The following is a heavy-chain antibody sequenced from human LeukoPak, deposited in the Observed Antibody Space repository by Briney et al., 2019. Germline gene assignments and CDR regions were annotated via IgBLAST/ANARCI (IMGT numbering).Heavy chain of an antibody. V-gene: IGHV4-38-2*01. Sequence: SETLSLTCAVSGYSISSGYYWGWIRQPPGKGLEWIGSIYHSGSTYYNPSLKSRVTISVDTSKNQFSLKLSSVTAADTAVYYCARGYGILTGFRLDYWGQGTLVTVSS. CDR3: ARGYGILTGFRLDY. CDR2: IYHSGST. J-gene: IGHJ4*02. CDR1: GYSISSGYY. D-gene: IGHD3-9*01.